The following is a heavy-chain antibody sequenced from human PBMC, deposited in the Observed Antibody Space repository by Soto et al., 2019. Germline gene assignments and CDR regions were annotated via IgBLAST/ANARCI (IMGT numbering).Heavy chain of an antibody. J-gene: IGHJ5*02. Sequence: SETLSLTCRVSGDSITSSSYYWGWIRQPPGKGLEWIGSIYYSGSTYYNPSLKSRVTISVDTSKNQFSLKLSSVTAADTAVYYCARPYCSSTSCFDPWGQGTLVTVSS. CDR1: GDSITSSSYY. CDR2: IYYSGST. V-gene: IGHV4-39*01. D-gene: IGHD2-2*01. CDR3: ARPYCSSTSCFDP.